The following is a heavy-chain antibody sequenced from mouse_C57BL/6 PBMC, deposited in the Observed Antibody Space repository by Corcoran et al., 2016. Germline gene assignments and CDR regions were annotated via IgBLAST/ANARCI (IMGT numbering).Heavy chain of an antibody. Sequence: EVQLQQSGPELVKPGASVKISCKASGYTFTDYYMNWVKQSHGKSIEWIGDINPNNGGTSYNQKFKGKATLTVDKSSSTAYMELRSLTSEDSAVYYCARSRTAQATGFAYWGEGTLVTVSA. V-gene: IGHV1-26*01. D-gene: IGHD3-2*02. J-gene: IGHJ3*01. CDR2: INPNNGGT. CDR1: GYTFTDYY. CDR3: ARSRTAQATGFAY.